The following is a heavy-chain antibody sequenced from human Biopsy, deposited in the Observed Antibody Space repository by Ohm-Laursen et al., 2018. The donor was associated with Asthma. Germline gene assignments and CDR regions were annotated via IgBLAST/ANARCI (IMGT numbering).Heavy chain of an antibody. CDR2: LIPVLGTP. CDR3: ARGYSGSDRIVYYYSGLEV. Sequence: AASVKVSCKASGDSFSNYAISWVRQAPGQGLEWMGGLIPVLGTPDHAQMFEGRVTITADESTSTAYMELSSLSSEDTAVYYCARGYSGSDRIVYYYSGLEVWGPGTTVSVSS. V-gene: IGHV1-69*13. J-gene: IGHJ6*02. D-gene: IGHD5-12*01. CDR1: GDSFSNYA.